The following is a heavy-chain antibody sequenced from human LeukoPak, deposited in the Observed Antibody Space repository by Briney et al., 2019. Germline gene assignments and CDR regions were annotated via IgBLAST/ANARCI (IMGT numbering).Heavy chain of an antibody. CDR1: GFTFSSYS. Sequence: GGSLRLSCAASGFTFSSYSMNWVRQAPGKGLEWVSSISSSSSYIYYADSVQGRFTISRDNSKNMLYLQMDSLRAEDTAVYFCARDEDDYGDKDWGQGTLVTVSS. CDR2: ISSSSSYI. D-gene: IGHD4-23*01. V-gene: IGHV3-21*04. CDR3: ARDEDDYGDKD. J-gene: IGHJ4*02.